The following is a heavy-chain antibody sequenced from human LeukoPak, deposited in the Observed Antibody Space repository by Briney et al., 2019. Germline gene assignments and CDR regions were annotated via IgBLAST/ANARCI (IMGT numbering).Heavy chain of an antibody. CDR1: GYTFTSYD. CDR2: MNPNSGNT. CDR3: ARGFPSNYYYYGMDV. V-gene: IGHV1-8*01. J-gene: IGHJ6*02. Sequence: ASVKVSCKDSGYTFTSYDINWVRQATGQGLEWMGWMNPNSGNTGYAQKFQGRVTMTRNTSISTAYMELSSLRSEDTAVYYCARGFPSNYYYYGMDVWGQGTTVTVSS.